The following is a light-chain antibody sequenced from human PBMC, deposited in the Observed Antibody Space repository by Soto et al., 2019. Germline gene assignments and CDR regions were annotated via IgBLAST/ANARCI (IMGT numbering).Light chain of an antibody. CDR1: SSDVWSFNF. V-gene: IGLV2-23*02. J-gene: IGLJ1*01. CDR2: EVT. Sequence: QSVLTQPASVSGSLGQSITISCTRPSSDVWSFNFVSWYQQHPDKAPQVLIYEVTKRPPGVSNRFSGSKSGNTASLTISGLQADDEADYYCCSEAGSSSDVFGAGTKLTVL. CDR3: CSEAGSSSDV.